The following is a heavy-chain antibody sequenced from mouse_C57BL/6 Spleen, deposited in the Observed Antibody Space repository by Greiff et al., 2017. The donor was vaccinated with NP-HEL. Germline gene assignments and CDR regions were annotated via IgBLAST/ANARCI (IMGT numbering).Heavy chain of an antibody. D-gene: IGHD1-1*01. CDR1: GYSFTGYY. CDR2: INPSTGGT. CDR3: ASSYDYAMDY. Sequence: VQLQQSGPELVKPGASVKISCKASGYSFTGYYMNWVKQSPEKSLEWIGEINPSTGGTTYNQKFKAKATLTVDKSSSTAYMQLKSLTSEDSAVYYCASSYDYAMDYWGQGTSVTVSS. J-gene: IGHJ4*01. V-gene: IGHV1-42*01.